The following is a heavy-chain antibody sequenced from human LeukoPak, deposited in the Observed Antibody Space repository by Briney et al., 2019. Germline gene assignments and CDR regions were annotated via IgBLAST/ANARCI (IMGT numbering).Heavy chain of an antibody. D-gene: IGHD1-20*01. CDR1: GDSISSSSYY. V-gene: IGHV4-39*01. J-gene: IGHJ3*02. CDR2: IYYSGST. Sequence: SVTLSLPCTVSGDSISSSSYYWGWIRQPPAKGLEWLGKIYYSGSTHYNPSLKSRLTISVDTYKNQFSLKLSSVTGADTAIYYCARRFRITRRLIDAFDIWGQGTMVTVSS. CDR3: ARRFRITRRLIDAFDI.